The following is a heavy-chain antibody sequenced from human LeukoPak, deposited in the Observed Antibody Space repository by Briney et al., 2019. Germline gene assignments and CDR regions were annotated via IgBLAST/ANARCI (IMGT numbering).Heavy chain of an antibody. CDR3: AKDSLRERIVGSTTRGVNDY. V-gene: IGHV3-30*04. CDR2: ISYDGSNK. J-gene: IGHJ4*02. CDR1: GFTFSSYA. Sequence: GGSLRLSCAVSGFTFSSYAMHWVRQAPGKGLEWVAVISYDGSNKYYADSVKGRFTISRDNSKNTLYLQMNSLRGEDTAVYYCAKDSLRERIVGSTTRGVNDYWGQGTLVTVSS. D-gene: IGHD1-26*01.